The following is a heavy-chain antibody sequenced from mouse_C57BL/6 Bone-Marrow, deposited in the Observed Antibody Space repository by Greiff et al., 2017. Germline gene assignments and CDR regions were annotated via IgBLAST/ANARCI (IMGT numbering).Heavy chain of an antibody. CDR1: GYAFSSSW. CDR2: IYPGDGDT. CDR3: ARSWDNY. D-gene: IGHD3-3*01. Sequence: QVQLQQSGPELVKPGASVKISCKASGYAFSSSWMNWVKQRPGKGLEWIGRIYPGDGDTNYNGKFKGKATLTADKSSSTAYMQLSSLTSEDSAVYFCARSWDNYWGQGPTLPVSS. V-gene: IGHV1-82*01. J-gene: IGHJ2*01.